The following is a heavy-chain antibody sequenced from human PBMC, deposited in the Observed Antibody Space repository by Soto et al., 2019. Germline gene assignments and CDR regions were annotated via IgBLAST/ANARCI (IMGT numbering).Heavy chain of an antibody. J-gene: IGHJ4*02. D-gene: IGHD1-26*01. CDR2: ISGSGGST. CDR3: AKGLYSGSYFDY. V-gene: IGHV3-23*01. CDR1: GFTFSSYA. Sequence: GGSLRLSCAASGFTFSSYAMTWVRQAPGKGLEWVSAISGSGGSTYYADSVKGQFTISRDNSKNTLYLQMNSPRAEDTAVYYCAKGLYSGSYFDYCGQGTLVTVST.